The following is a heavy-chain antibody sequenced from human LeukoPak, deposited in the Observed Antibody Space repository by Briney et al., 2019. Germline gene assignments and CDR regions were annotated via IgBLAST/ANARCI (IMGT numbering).Heavy chain of an antibody. V-gene: IGHV3-23*01. Sequence: GGSLRLSCAASGFTFSSYVMSWVRQAPGKGLEWVSGISGSGGSTYYADSVKGRFTISRDNSKNTLYLQMNSLRAEDTAVYYCARDPYDSSGGGGYFDYWGQGTLVTVSS. J-gene: IGHJ4*02. CDR1: GFTFSSYV. CDR3: ARDPYDSSGGGGYFDY. D-gene: IGHD3-22*01. CDR2: ISGSGGST.